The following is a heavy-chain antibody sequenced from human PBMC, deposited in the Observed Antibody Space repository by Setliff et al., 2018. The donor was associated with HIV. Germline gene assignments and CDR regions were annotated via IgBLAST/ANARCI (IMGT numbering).Heavy chain of an antibody. CDR1: GGSFSGYY. CDR2: VNHSGST. V-gene: IGHV4-34*01. Sequence: PSETLSLTCAVYGGSFSGYYWSWIRQPPGKGLEWIGEVNHSGSTNYNPSLKSRVTISVDMSKNQFSLKLSSVTAADTAVYYCARARATETTFHYFGYYMDVWGTGTTVTVSS. CDR3: ARARATETTFHYFGYYMDV. D-gene: IGHD4-4*01. J-gene: IGHJ6*03.